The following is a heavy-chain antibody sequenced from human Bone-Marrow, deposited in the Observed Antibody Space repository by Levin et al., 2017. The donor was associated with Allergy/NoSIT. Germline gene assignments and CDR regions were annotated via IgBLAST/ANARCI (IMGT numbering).Heavy chain of an antibody. D-gene: IGHD6-6*01. CDR3: ARDTVGRIAARLMGLDY. V-gene: IGHV3-21*01. Sequence: PGGSLRLSCAASGFTFSSYSMNWVRQAPGKGLEWVSSISSSSSYIYYADSVKGRFTISRDNARNSLYLQMNSLRAEDTAVYYCARDTVGRIAARLMGLDYWGQGTLVTVSS. J-gene: IGHJ4*02. CDR2: ISSSSSYI. CDR1: GFTFSSYS.